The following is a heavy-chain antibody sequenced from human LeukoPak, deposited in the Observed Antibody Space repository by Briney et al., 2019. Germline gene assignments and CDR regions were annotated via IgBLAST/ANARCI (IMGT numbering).Heavy chain of an antibody. J-gene: IGHJ4*02. D-gene: IGHD6-6*01. CDR3: AALNIATRPWCFDY. V-gene: IGHV4-59*01. Sequence: SETLSLTCTVSGGSISSYYWSWIRQPPGKGLEWIGYIYYSGSTNYNPSLKSRVTISVDASKNQFSLKLSSVTAADTAVYYCAALNIATRPWCFDYWGQGTLVTVSS. CDR2: IYYSGST. CDR1: GGSISSYY.